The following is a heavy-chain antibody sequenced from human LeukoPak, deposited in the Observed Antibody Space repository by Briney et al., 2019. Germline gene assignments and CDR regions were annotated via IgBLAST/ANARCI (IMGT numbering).Heavy chain of an antibody. J-gene: IGHJ4*02. CDR2: ISYSGST. CDR3: ARYIWGSYPTFEDY. CDR1: GGSISSYY. D-gene: IGHD3-16*02. V-gene: IGHV4-59*01. Sequence: SETLSLTCTVSGGSISSYYWSWIRQPPGKGLEWIGYISYSGSTNYNPSLKSRVTISVDTSKKQLSLKLNSVTAADTAVYYCARYIWGSYPTFEDYWGQGSLVTVSS.